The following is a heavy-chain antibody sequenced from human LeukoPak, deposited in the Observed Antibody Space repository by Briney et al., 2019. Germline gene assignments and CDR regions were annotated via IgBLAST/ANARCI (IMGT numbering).Heavy chain of an antibody. D-gene: IGHD3-22*01. CDR3: ARDRYYYDSSGYYGVDY. Sequence: PGGSLRLSCAASGFTFSSYSMNWVRQAPGKGLEWVSYISSSRSTIYYADSVKGRVTISRDNAKNSLYLQMNSLRDEDTAVYYCARDRYYYDSSGYYGVDYWGQGTLVTVSS. V-gene: IGHV3-48*02. CDR2: ISSSRSTI. CDR1: GFTFSSYS. J-gene: IGHJ4*02.